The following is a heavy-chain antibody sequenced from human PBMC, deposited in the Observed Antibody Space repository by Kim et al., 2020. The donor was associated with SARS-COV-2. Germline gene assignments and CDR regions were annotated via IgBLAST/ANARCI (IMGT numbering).Heavy chain of an antibody. Sequence: GGSLRLSCAASGCTFSSYGMHWVRKAPGKGLEWGAVIWYDGSNKYYADSVKVRFTISRDNSKNTLYLKMNSLRAEDTAVYYCARDPTGTTSWYFDLWGRSTLVTVSS. CDR1: GCTFSSYG. V-gene: IGHV3-33*01. D-gene: IGHD1-7*01. CDR3: ARDPTGTTSWYFDL. J-gene: IGHJ2*01. CDR2: IWYDGSNK.